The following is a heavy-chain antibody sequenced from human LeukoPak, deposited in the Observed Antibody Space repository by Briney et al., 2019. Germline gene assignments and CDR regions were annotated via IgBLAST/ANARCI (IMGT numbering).Heavy chain of an antibody. J-gene: IGHJ6*02. Sequence: SGTLSLTCAVSGGSISSSNWWSWVRHSRGKGPEWIGEINRSGSTNYNPSLKSRVTISVDKSKNQFSLKLSSVTAADTAVYYCARDCGYDSSGYCDYYYYGMDVWGQGTTVTVSS. V-gene: IGHV4-4*02. CDR3: ARDCGYDSSGYCDYYYYGMDV. D-gene: IGHD3-22*01. CDR1: GGSISSSNW. CDR2: INRSGST.